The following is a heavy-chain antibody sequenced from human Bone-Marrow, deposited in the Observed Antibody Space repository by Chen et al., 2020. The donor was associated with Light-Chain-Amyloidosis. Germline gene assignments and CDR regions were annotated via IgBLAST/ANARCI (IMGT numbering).Heavy chain of an antibody. CDR3: ARGSTLIRG. CDR2: INENGREQ. D-gene: IGHD3-16*01. V-gene: IGHV3-7*03. J-gene: IGHJ4*02. Sequence: EVQLVESGGGLVQRGGYLRLSCAASGFAFSGSWMSWVRQAPGKGLEWVADINENGREQNYVDSVKGRFTISRDNARNSLHLQLNSLSADDTAVYYCARGSTLIRGWGQGTLVTVSS. CDR1: GFAFSGSW.